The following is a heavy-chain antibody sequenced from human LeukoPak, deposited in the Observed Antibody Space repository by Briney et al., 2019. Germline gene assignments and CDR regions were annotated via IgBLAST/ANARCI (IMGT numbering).Heavy chain of an antibody. CDR2: IIPIFGTA. D-gene: IGHD3-22*01. CDR1: GGTFSSYA. CDR3: YYYDSSGYYYGTRDPSNYFDY. J-gene: IGHJ4*02. Sequence: GASVKVSCKASGGTFSSYAISWVRQAPGQGLEWMGGIIPIFGTANYAQKFQGRVTITADESTSTAYMELSSLRSEDTAVYYCYYYDSSGYYYGTRDPSNYFDYWGQGTLVTVSS. V-gene: IGHV1-69*01.